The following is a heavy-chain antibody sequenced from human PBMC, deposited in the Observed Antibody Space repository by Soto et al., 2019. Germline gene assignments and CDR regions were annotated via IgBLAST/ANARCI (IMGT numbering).Heavy chain of an antibody. Sequence: SGPTLVNPTQTLTLTCTFSGFSLSTRGVGVGWIRQPPGKALEWLAVIYWDDDKRYSPSLQSRLTITKDTSKNQVVLTMTNMDPVDTATYYCARKNYGDYPTDYWGKGTLVTVSS. CDR3: ARKNYGDYPTDY. CDR2: IYWDDDK. V-gene: IGHV2-5*02. J-gene: IGHJ4*02. D-gene: IGHD4-17*01. CDR1: GFSLSTRGVG.